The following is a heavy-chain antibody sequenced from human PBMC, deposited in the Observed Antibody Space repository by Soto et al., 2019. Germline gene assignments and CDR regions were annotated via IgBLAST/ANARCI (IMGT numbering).Heavy chain of an antibody. J-gene: IGHJ2*01. CDR3: ARLRVGVNWYFDL. CDR1: GFTFGDYY. D-gene: IGHD1-26*01. V-gene: IGHV3-11*06. Sequence: QMQLVESGGDLVKPGGSLRLSCGASGFTFGDYYMSWIRQVPGQGLEWLAFISSSGSYTKYSDTMRGRLTVSRDNGQNSLYLQMNSLRVDDTGVYYCARLRVGVNWYFDLWGRGTMVPVSA. CDR2: ISSSGSYT.